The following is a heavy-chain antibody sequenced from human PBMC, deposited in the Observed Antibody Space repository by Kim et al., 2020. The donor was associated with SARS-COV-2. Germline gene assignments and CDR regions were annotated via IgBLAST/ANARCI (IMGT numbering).Heavy chain of an antibody. Sequence: GGSLRLSCAASGFTFSSYDMHWVRQATGKGLEWVSAIGTAGDTYYPGSVKGRFTISRENAKNSLYLQMNSLRAGDTAVYYCARGGGMVQLDPGFDYWGQGTLVTVSS. V-gene: IGHV3-13*01. CDR3: ARGGGMVQLDPGFDY. D-gene: IGHD1-1*01. CDR2: IGTAGDT. CDR1: GFTFSSYD. J-gene: IGHJ4*02.